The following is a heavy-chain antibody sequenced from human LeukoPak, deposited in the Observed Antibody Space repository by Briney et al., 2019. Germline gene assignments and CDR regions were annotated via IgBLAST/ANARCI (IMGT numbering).Heavy chain of an antibody. Sequence: SETLSLTCTVSGGSISSSSYSWGWIRQPPGKGLEWIGSIYYSGSTYYNPSLKSRVTISVDTSKNQFSLKLSSVTAADTAVYYCARLPISTPYQLLTASYYFDYWGQGTLVTVSS. CDR3: ARLPISTPYQLLTASYYFDY. V-gene: IGHV4-39*01. J-gene: IGHJ4*02. CDR1: GGSISSSSYS. CDR2: IYYSGST. D-gene: IGHD2-2*01.